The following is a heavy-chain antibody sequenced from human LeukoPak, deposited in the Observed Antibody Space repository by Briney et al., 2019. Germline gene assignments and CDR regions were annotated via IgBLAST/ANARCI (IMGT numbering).Heavy chain of an antibody. Sequence: ASVKVSCKXSGGTFSSYTISWVRQAPGQGLEWMGRIIPILGIANYSQKFQGRVTITADKSTSTAYMELSSLRSEDTAVYYCARDLHYDSSGYYYGADSFDIWGQGTMVTVSS. CDR2: IIPILGIA. J-gene: IGHJ3*02. D-gene: IGHD3-22*01. CDR3: ARDLHYDSSGYYYGADSFDI. V-gene: IGHV1-69*04. CDR1: GGTFSSYT.